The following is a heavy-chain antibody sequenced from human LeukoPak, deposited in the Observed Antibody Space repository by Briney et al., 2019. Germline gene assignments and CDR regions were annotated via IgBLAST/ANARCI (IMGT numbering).Heavy chain of an antibody. D-gene: IGHD3-3*01. CDR2: IIPIFGTA. CDR1: GGTFSSYA. CDR3: ARGSQYYDFWSGYSDLRKYNWFDP. Sequence: SVKVSCKASGGTFSSYAISWVRQAPGQGLEWMGGIIPIFGTANYAQKFQGRVTITTDESTSTAYMELSSLRSEDTAVYYCARGSQYYDFWSGYSDLRKYNWFDPWGQGTLVTVSS. V-gene: IGHV1-69*05. J-gene: IGHJ5*02.